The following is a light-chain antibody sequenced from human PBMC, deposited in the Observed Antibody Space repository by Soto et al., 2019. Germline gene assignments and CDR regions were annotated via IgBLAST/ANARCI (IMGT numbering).Light chain of an antibody. CDR2: EVA. CDR1: SSDVGGHNY. V-gene: IGLV2-14*01. Sequence: SVLTQPASVSGSPGQSITISCTGTSSDVGGHNYASWYQQHPGKAPKVMIYEVANRPAGISNRFSGSKSGTTASLTISALQAEDEADYYCSSFTTSSTLYVFGTGTKVTVL. CDR3: SSFTTSSTLYV. J-gene: IGLJ1*01.